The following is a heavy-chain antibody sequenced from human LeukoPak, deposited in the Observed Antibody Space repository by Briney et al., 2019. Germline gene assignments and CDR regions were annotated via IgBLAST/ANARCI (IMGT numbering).Heavy chain of an antibody. J-gene: IGHJ4*02. CDR1: GGTFSSYA. D-gene: IGHD3-22*01. CDR3: ARLAVPYYYDSSGYLHY. V-gene: IGHV1-69*13. CDR2: IIPIFGTA. Sequence: SVKVSCKASGGTFSSYAISWVRQAPGQGLEWMGGIIPIFGTANYEQKFQGRVTITADESTSTAYMELSSLRSEDTAVYYCARLAVPYYYDSSGYLHYWGQGTLVTVSS.